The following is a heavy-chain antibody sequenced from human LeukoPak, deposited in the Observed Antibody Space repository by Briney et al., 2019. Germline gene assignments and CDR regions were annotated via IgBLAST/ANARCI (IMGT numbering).Heavy chain of an antibody. CDR2: ISGSGGST. CDR1: GFTFTNYG. V-gene: IGHV3-23*01. Sequence: SGGSLRLSCAVSGFTFTNYGMNWVRQAPGKGLEWVSSISGSGGSTYYADSVKGRFTISRDNSKNTLYLQMNSLRAEDTALYYCARPAMVRGVIYYYMDVWGKGTTVTISS. CDR3: ARPAMVRGVIYYYMDV. J-gene: IGHJ6*03. D-gene: IGHD3-10*01.